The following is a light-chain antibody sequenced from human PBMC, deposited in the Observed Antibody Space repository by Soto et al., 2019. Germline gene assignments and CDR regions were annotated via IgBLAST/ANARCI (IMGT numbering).Light chain of an antibody. V-gene: IGKV3-20*01. CDR1: QSVSSPY. CDR2: YAS. Sequence: EIVLTQSPDTLSLSPGERATLSCRASQSVSSPYLAWYQQKPGQAPRLLISYASTSLTGIPDRFSGSGSGTXXXXXXXXXXXEDFAVYFCQYYGTSLTFGGGTKVEIK. J-gene: IGKJ4*01. CDR3: QYYGTSLT.